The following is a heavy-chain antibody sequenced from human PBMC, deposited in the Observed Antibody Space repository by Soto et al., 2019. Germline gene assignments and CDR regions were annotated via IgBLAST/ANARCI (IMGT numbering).Heavy chain of an antibody. D-gene: IGHD4-17*01. V-gene: IGHV1-69*13. CDR2: ILPFFGTA. J-gene: IGHJ3*01. Sequence: QVHLVQSGAEVKKPGSSVKVSCKYSGGTFRTESINWVRQAPGQGLEWMGGILPFFGTADYAPRFQGRVTTTEDGATTTAYMELSSPTSQDTAVYFCARGHEYGGNSDDFEGGGQGTMVTVSS. CDR1: GGTFRTES. CDR3: ARGHEYGGNSDDFEG.